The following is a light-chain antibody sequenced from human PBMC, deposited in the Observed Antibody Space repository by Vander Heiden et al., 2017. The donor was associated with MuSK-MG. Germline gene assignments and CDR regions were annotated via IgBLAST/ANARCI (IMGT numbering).Light chain of an antibody. CDR3: SSYTSSSTRV. J-gene: IGLJ2*01. CDR2: DVT. CDR1: SSDLGGYNY. V-gene: IGLV2-14*03. Sequence: QSALTQPASVSGSPGQSITISCTGTSSDLGGYNYVSWYQQHPGNAPKLMIYDVTNRPSGVSNRFSGSKSGNTASLTISGLQAEDEADYYCSSYTSSSTRVFGGGTKLTVL.